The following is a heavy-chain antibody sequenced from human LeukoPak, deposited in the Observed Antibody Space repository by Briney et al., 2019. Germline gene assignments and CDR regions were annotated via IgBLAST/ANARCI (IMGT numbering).Heavy chain of an antibody. V-gene: IGHV3-53*01. CDR1: GFTFSSYA. Sequence: PGGSLRLSCAASGFTFSSYAMSWVRPAPGKGLEWVSVIYSGGRTYYVDSVEGRFTISRDISKNTLYLQMNSLRAEDTAVYYCARVLSGRGSLYSYYYYMDVWGKGTTVTISS. CDR3: ARVLSGRGSLYSYYYYMDV. D-gene: IGHD3-10*01. CDR2: IYSGGRT. J-gene: IGHJ6*03.